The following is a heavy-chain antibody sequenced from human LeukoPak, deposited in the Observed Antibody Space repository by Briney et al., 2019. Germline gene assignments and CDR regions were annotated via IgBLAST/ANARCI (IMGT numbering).Heavy chain of an antibody. CDR2: IWYDGSNK. J-gene: IGHJ6*02. CDR1: GFTFSSYG. Sequence: SGGSLRLSCAASGFTFSSYGMHWVRQAPGKGLEWVAVIWYDGSNKYYADSVKGRLTISRDNSKNTLYLQMNSLRAEDTAVYYCARDQDRSYYYGMDVWGQGTTVTVSS. CDR3: ARDQDRSYYYGMDV. V-gene: IGHV3-33*01.